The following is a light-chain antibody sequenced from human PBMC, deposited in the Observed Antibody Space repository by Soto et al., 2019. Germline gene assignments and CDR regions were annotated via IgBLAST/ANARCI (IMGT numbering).Light chain of an antibody. CDR2: EVN. V-gene: IGLV2-8*01. J-gene: IGLJ1*01. CDR1: TSDVGGYNS. Sequence: QSVLTQPPSASGSPGQSVTISCTGTTSDVGGYNSVAWYQQHPHNAPRLIIYEVNKRPSGVPDRFSGSKSGNTASLTVSGLQSDDEGDYYGSSYTSTTTRVFGTGTKVTVL. CDR3: SSYTSTTTRV.